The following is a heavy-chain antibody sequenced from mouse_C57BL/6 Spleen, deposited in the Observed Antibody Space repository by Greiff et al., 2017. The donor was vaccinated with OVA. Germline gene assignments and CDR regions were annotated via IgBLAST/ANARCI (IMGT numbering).Heavy chain of an antibody. CDR3: TRGVDYDWYFDV. CDR2: ISSGGDYI. Sequence: EVKLVESGEGLVKPGGSLKLSCAASGFTFSSYAMSWVRQTPEKRLEWVAYISSGGDYIYYADTVKGRFTISRDNARNTLYLQMSSLKSEDTAMYYCTRGVDYDWYFDVWGTGTTVTVSS. J-gene: IGHJ1*03. CDR1: GFTFSSYA. D-gene: IGHD2-4*01. V-gene: IGHV5-9-1*02.